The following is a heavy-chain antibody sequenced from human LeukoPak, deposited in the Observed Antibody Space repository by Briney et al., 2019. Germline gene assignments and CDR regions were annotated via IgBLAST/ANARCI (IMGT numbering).Heavy chain of an antibody. D-gene: IGHD2-2*01. J-gene: IGHJ6*03. Sequence: SQTLSLTCTVSGGSLSSATYYWSWLRPPAGKGLEWIGRIYTSESTHYNPSLKSRVTISVATSKKQFSVKLSSVTAADTAVYYCAREAYTTEGLPAATADYYYYMDVWGKGTTVTVSS. V-gene: IGHV4-61*02. CDR3: AREAYTTEGLPAATADYYYYMDV. CDR1: GGSLSSATYY. CDR2: IYTSEST.